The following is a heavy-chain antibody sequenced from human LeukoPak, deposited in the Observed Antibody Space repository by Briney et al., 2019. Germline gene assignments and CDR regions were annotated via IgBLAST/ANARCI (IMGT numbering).Heavy chain of an antibody. D-gene: IGHD1-26*01. CDR1: GFAFSSYW. V-gene: IGHV3-7*01. CDR3: ARDPSQWDLPTDY. J-gene: IGHJ4*02. Sequence: GGSLRLSCAASGFAFSSYWMSWVRQAPGKGLKWVAHIKPDGSEKQYVDSVKGRFTISRDNTKNSLYLQMNSLRAEDTAVYYCARDPSQWDLPTDYWGQGTLVTVSS. CDR2: IKPDGSEK.